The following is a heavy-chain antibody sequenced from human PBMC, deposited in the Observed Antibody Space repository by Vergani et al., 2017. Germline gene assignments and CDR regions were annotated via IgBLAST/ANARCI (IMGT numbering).Heavy chain of an antibody. CDR2: ISVYNGNT. J-gene: IGHJ6*03. CDR3: ARTKGPTDDILTGNPYNYYYYMDV. CDR1: GYTFTSYG. Sequence: QVQLVQSGAEVKKPGASVKVSCKAAGYTFTSYGISWVRQAPGQGLEWMGWISVYNGNTNYAQKLQGRVTMTTDTSTSTAYMELRSLRSDDTAVYYCARTKGPTDDILTGNPYNYYYYMDVWGKGTTVTVSS. D-gene: IGHD3-9*01. V-gene: IGHV1-18*01.